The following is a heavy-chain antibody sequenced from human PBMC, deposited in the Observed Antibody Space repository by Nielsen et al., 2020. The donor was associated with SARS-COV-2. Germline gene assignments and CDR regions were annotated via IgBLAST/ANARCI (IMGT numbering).Heavy chain of an antibody. Sequence: SETLSLTCTVSGGSISSYYWSWIRQPPGKGLEWIGYIYYSGSTNYNPSLKSRVTISVDTSKNQFSLKLSSVTAADTAVYYCARHSPLSYDFWSGYYMYYFDYWGQGTLVTVSS. V-gene: IGHV4-59*08. D-gene: IGHD3-3*01. CDR3: ARHSPLSYDFWSGYYMYYFDY. CDR2: IYYSGST. CDR1: GGSISSYY. J-gene: IGHJ4*02.